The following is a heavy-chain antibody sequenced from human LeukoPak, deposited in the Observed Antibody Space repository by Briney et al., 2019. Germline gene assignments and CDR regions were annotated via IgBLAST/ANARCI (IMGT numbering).Heavy chain of an antibody. V-gene: IGHV4-59*01. CDR1: GGSISSYY. CDR2: MYYSGST. CDR3: ARANRYDLYFDY. Sequence: NPSETLSLTCTVSGGSISSYYWSWIRQPPGKGLEWIGYMYYSGSTNFNPSLKSRVTISVDTSKNQFSLKLSSVTAADTAVYYCARANRYDLYFDYWGQGTLVTVSS. D-gene: IGHD5-12*01. J-gene: IGHJ4*02.